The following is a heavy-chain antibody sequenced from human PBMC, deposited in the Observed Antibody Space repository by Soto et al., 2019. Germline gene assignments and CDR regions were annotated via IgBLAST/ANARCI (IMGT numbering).Heavy chain of an antibody. CDR1: GFTFSNYA. CDR2: ISGSGGGT. Sequence: GGSLRLSCAASGFTFSNYAMTWVRQAQGKGLEWVSGISGSGGGTYYADSVKGRFTISRDNSKNTLYLQMNILRAEDTAVYYCAKGGLTVTAWDDAFDIWGQGTLVTVSS. D-gene: IGHD4-17*01. V-gene: IGHV3-23*01. CDR3: AKGGLTVTAWDDAFDI. J-gene: IGHJ3*02.